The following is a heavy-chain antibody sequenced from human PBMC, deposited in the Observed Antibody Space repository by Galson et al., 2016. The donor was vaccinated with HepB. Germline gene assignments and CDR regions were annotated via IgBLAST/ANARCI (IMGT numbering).Heavy chain of an antibody. CDR1: GFTFSNCA. J-gene: IGHJ6*04. D-gene: IGHD2-2*01. Sequence: SLRLSCAASGFTFSNCAMHWVRQAPGKGLEYVSAISSDGDTTYYANSVKGRFTISRDNAKNTLYLQMGSLRAEDMAVYYCARTPSTSCRAGHYYHGMDVWGKGSTVTVSS. CDR2: ISSDGDTT. V-gene: IGHV3-64*01. CDR3: ARTPSTSCRAGHYYHGMDV.